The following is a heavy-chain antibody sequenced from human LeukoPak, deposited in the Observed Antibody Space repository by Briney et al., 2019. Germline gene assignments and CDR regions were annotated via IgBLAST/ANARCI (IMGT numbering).Heavy chain of an antibody. CDR2: IYYSGTT. CDR3: ARQKPSGYYTTSAYYYDY. V-gene: IGHV4-59*08. Sequence: SETLSLTCTVSGGSFSSYYWSWIRQPPGKGLAGIGYIYYSGTTNYNPSLKSRVTISVDTSKNQFSLKLSSATAADTAVYYCARQKPSGYYTTSAYYYDYWGQGTLVTVSS. CDR1: GGSFSSYY. J-gene: IGHJ4*02. D-gene: IGHD3-22*01.